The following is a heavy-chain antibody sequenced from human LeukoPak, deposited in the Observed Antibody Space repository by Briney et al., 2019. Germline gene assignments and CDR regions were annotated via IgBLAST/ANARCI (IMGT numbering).Heavy chain of an antibody. V-gene: IGHV4-59*08. Sequence: SETLSLTCTVFGGSISSYYWSWIRQPPGKGLEWIGYVHYSGNTNYNPSLRSRVTISVDTSKNQFSLNLSSVTAADTAVYYCARLLGSTNYFDYWGQGTLVTVSS. CDR2: VHYSGNT. CDR3: ARLLGSTNYFDY. CDR1: GGSISSYY. J-gene: IGHJ4*02. D-gene: IGHD2-2*01.